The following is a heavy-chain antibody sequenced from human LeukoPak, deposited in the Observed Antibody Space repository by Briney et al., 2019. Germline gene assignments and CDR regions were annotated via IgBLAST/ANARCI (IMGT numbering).Heavy chain of an antibody. CDR1: GGSFSGYY. V-gene: IGHV4-34*01. J-gene: IGHJ4*02. Sequence: PSETLSLTCAVYGGSFSGYYWSWIRQPPGKGLEWIGEINHSGSTNYNPSLKSRVTISVDTSKNQFSLKLSSVTAADTAVYYCARGASVLLWFRYYFDYWGQGTLVTVSS. D-gene: IGHD3-10*01. CDR3: ARGASVLLWFRYYFDY. CDR2: INHSGST.